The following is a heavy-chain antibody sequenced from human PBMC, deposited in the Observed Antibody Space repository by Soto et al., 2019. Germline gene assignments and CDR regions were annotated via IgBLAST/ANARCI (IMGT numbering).Heavy chain of an antibody. J-gene: IGHJ6*01. V-gene: IGHV3-30*18. CDR1: GFTFSSYG. D-gene: IGHD3-3*01. Sequence: QVQLVESGGGVVQPGRSLRLSCAASGFTFSSYGMHWVRQAPGKGLEWVAVISYDGSNKYYADSVKGRFTISRDNSKNTLYLQMNSLRAEDTAVYYCAKGGDFWSVLYGDYYYYGMDVW. CDR3: AKGGDFWSVLYGDYYYYGMDV. CDR2: ISYDGSNK.